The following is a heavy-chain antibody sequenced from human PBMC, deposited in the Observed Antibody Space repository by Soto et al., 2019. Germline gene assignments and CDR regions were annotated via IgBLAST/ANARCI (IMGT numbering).Heavy chain of an antibody. Sequence: GGSLRLSCAASGFTFISYSMNWVRQAPGKGLEWVSSISSSSTYIYYADSVKGRFTISRDNAKNSLYLQMNSLRAEDTALYYCARYYGSGHFDYWGQGTLVTVSS. D-gene: IGHD3-10*01. CDR1: GFTFISYS. CDR3: ARYYGSGHFDY. J-gene: IGHJ4*02. CDR2: ISSSSTYI. V-gene: IGHV3-21*01.